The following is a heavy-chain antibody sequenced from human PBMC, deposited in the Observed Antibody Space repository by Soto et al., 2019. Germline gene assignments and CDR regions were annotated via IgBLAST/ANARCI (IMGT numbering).Heavy chain of an antibody. CDR2: IGAADDP. J-gene: IGHJ6*02. Sequence: GSLRLSCAASGFTSSAYDMHWVRQATGKGLEWVSAIGAADDPYYLGSVKGRFTISRENARNSFYLQMNNLRAGDTAVYYCARAYSGRLPRRADYYFAMDVWGQGTTVTVSS. CDR1: GFTSSAYD. D-gene: IGHD2-21*01. CDR3: ARAYSGRLPRRADYYFAMDV. V-gene: IGHV3-13*05.